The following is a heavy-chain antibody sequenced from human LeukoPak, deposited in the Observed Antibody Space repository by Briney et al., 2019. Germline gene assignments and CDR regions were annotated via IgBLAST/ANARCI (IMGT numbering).Heavy chain of an antibody. J-gene: IGHJ3*02. V-gene: IGHV4-34*01. D-gene: IGHD3-16*02. CDR2: INHSGST. CDR1: GGSFSGYY. Sequence: PSETLSLTCAVYGGSFSGYYWSWLRQPPGNGLEWIGEINHSGSTNYNPSLRSRVTISVDTSKSQFSLKLGSVTGADTAVYYCARGHMRGYDYVWGSYRLTTHHAFDIWGQGTMVTVSS. CDR3: ARGHMRGYDYVWGSYRLTTHHAFDI.